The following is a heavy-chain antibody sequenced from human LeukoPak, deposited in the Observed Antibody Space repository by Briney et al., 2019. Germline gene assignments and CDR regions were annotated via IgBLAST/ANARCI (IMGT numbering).Heavy chain of an antibody. Sequence: GGPLRLSCAASGFTFSDYYMSWIRQAPGKGLEWVSYISSSGSTIYYADSVKGRFTISRDNAKNSLYLQMNSLRAEDTAVYYCARDSAVDGVVIMHYYYYMDVWGKGTTVTVSS. CDR3: ARDSAVDGVVIMHYYYYMDV. D-gene: IGHD3-3*01. CDR1: GFTFSDYY. V-gene: IGHV3-11*01. J-gene: IGHJ6*03. CDR2: ISSSGSTI.